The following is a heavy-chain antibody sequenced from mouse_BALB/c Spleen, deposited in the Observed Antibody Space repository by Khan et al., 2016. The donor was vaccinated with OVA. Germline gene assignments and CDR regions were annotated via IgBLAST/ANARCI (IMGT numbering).Heavy chain of an antibody. Sequence: EVELVESGGGLVQPGGSRKLSCAASGFTFSSYGMHWVRQTPEKGLEWVAYISGDSSTIYYADTVKGRFTISSDNPKNTLFLQMPSLRSEDTAMYYCTRAYYYGYYFDYWGQGTTLTVAS. V-gene: IGHV5-17*02. CDR1: GFTFSSYG. CDR3: TRAYYYGYYFDY. J-gene: IGHJ2*01. CDR2: ISGDSSTI. D-gene: IGHD1-1*01.